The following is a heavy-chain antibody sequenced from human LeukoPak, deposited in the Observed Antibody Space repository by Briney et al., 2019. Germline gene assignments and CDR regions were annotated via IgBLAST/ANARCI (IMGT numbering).Heavy chain of an antibody. J-gene: IGHJ6*02. CDR3: ARDQGEYGDYDDYYYGMDV. Sequence: ASVKVSCKASGYTFTSYYMHWVRQAPGQGLEWMGIINPSGGSTSYAQKFQGRVTMTRDTSTSTVYMELSSLRSEDTAVYYCARDQGEYGDYDDYYYGMDVWGQGTTVTVSS. D-gene: IGHD4-17*01. V-gene: IGHV1-46*01. CDR2: INPSGGST. CDR1: GYTFTSYY.